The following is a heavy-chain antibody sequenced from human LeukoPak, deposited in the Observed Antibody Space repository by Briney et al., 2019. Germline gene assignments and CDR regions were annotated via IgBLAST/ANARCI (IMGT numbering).Heavy chain of an antibody. CDR3: ARGNMGFDY. CDR2: IYHSGST. CDR1: GGSISSGGYS. J-gene: IGHJ4*02. V-gene: IGHV4-30-2*01. Sequence: SQTLSLTCAVSGGSISSGGYSWSWIRQPPGKGLEWIGYIYHSGSTYYNPSLKSRVTISVDRSKNQFSLKLSSVTAADTAVYYCARGNMGFDYWGQGTLVTVSS. D-gene: IGHD4-11*01.